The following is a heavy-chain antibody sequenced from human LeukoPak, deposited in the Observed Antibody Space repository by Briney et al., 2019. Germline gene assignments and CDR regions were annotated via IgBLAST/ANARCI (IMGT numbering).Heavy chain of an antibody. D-gene: IGHD3-22*01. CDR3: VRGNYYPDGRSYQGDFGY. J-gene: IGHJ4*02. CDR2: VHHSGST. V-gene: IGHV4-59*01. Sequence: SETLSLTCSVAGDSMSEKYWSWIRQAPGKGLEWIGNVHHSGSTNYNPSLKNRVSISLDTSRSQFSLRLSSMTAVDTAIYYCVRGNYYPDGRSYQGDFGYWGQGTLVTVSS. CDR1: GDSMSEKY.